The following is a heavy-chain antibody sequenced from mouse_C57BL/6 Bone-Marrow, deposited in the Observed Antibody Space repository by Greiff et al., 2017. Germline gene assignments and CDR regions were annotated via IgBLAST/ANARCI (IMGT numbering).Heavy chain of an antibody. V-gene: IGHV1-64*01. CDR2: IHPNSGST. CDR1: GYTFTSYW. D-gene: IGHD1-1*01. Sequence: QVQLQQPGAELVKPGASVKLSCKASGYTFTSYWMHWVKQRPGQGLEWIGMIHPNSGSTNYNEKFKSKATLTVDKSSSTAYMQLSSLTSEDSAVYYCARSPSIDDYGSWAWFAYWGQGTLVTVSA. J-gene: IGHJ3*01. CDR3: ARSPSIDDYGSWAWFAY.